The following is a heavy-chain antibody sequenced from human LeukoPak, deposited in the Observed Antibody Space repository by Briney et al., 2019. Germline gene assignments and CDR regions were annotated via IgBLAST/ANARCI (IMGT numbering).Heavy chain of an antibody. J-gene: IGHJ4*02. CDR1: GYRFTSYW. V-gene: IGHV5-51*01. CDR2: IYPGDSDT. CDR3: ARHISDCGGDCPFDY. D-gene: IGHD2-21*02. Sequence: SGESLKISCHGSGYRFTSYWIGWVRQIPGKGLEWRGMIYPGDSDTRYSPSFQGHVTISADKSISTAYLQWNSLKASDTAMYYCARHISDCGGDCPFDYWGQGTLVTVSS.